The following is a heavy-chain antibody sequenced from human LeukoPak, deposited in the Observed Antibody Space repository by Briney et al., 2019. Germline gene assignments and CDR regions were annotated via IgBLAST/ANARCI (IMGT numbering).Heavy chain of an antibody. J-gene: IGHJ6*03. D-gene: IGHD1-14*01. CDR2: FDPEDGET. Sequence: ASVKVSCKVSGYTLTELSMHWVRQAPGKGLEWMGGFDPEDGETIYAQKFQGRVTMTEDTSTDTAYMELSSLRSEDTAVYYCASGSRRANYYYHYYMDVWGKGTTVTVSS. V-gene: IGHV1-24*01. CDR1: GYTLTELS. CDR3: ASGSRRANYYYHYYMDV.